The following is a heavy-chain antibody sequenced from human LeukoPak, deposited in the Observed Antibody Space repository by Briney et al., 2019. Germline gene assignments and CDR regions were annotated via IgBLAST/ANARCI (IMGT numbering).Heavy chain of an antibody. CDR1: GGTFSSYA. Sequence: GASVKVSCKASGGTFSSYAISWVRQAPGQGLEWMGRIIPIFGTANYAQKFQGRVTITTDESTSTAYMELSSLRFEDTAVYYCARGDYGTLYGDYAQDYWGQGTLVTVSS. CDR3: ARGDYGTLYGDYAQDY. J-gene: IGHJ4*02. V-gene: IGHV1-69*05. CDR2: IIPIFGTA. D-gene: IGHD4-17*01.